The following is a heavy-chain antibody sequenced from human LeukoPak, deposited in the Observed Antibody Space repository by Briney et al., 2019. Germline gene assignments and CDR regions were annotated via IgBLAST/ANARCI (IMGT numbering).Heavy chain of an antibody. CDR1: GGSFSGYY. V-gene: IGHV4-34*01. J-gene: IGHJ4*02. CDR2: INHSGST. D-gene: IGHD3-9*01. CDR3: ARVRYDILLGSGDFDY. Sequence: PSETLSLTCAVYGGSFSGYYWSWIRQPPGKGLEWIGEINHSGSTNYNPSLKSRVTISVDTSKNQFSLKLSSVTAADTAVYYCARVRYDILLGSGDFDYWGQGTLVTVSS.